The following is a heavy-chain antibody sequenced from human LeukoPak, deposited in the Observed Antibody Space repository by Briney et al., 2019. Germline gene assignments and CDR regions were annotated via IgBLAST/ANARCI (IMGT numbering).Heavy chain of an antibody. CDR1: GFTFSSCD. V-gene: IGHV3-13*01. CDR3: AKDHYYDSSGFDI. D-gene: IGHD3-22*01. J-gene: IGHJ3*02. Sequence: GGSLRLSCAACGFTFSSCDMHWVRQATGKGLEWVSAIVTAGDTYYPGSVKGRFTISRDNSKNTLYLQMNSLRAEDTAVYYCAKDHYYDSSGFDIWGQGTMVTVSS. CDR2: IVTAGDT.